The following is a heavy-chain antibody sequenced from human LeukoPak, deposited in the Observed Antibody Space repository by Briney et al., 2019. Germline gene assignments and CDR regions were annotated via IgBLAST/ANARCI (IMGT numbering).Heavy chain of an antibody. V-gene: IGHV4-30-4*08. CDR1: GGSISSGDYY. D-gene: IGHD3-10*01. CDR3: ARGGVLSQSAVDL. J-gene: IGHJ3*01. Sequence: PSETLSLTCTVSGGSISSGDYYWSWIRQPPGKGLEWIGYIYYSGSTYYNPSLKSRVTISVDTSKNQFSLKLSSVTAADTAVYYCARGGVLSQSAVDLWGQGKMVTVSS. CDR2: IYYSGST.